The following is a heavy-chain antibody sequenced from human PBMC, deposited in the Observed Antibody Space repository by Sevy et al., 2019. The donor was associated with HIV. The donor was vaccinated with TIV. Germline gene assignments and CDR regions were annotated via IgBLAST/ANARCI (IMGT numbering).Heavy chain of an antibody. Sequence: ASVKVSCKASGYTFTGHYIHWVRQAPGQGLEWMGLINPNSGATKYAQKFQGRVTMTRDTSISAAYMDLSGLRSDDTAGYYCARGNMITFGGVIATFDAWGRGTQVTVSS. CDR1: GYTFTGHY. CDR2: INPNSGAT. CDR3: ARGNMITFGGVIATFDA. V-gene: IGHV1-2*02. D-gene: IGHD3-16*02. J-gene: IGHJ4*02.